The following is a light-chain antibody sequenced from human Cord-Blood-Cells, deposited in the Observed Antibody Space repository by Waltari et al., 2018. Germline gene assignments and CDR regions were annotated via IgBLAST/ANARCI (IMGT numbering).Light chain of an antibody. CDR2: DVS. CDR1: SSDVGGYNY. V-gene: IGLV2-14*03. CDR3: SSYTSSSTYV. J-gene: IGLJ1*01. Sequence: QSALTQPASVSGSPGQSITISCTGPSSDVGGYNYVPWYQQHPGKAPKLMLYDVSNRPSGVSNRFSGSKSGNTASLTISGLQAEDEADYYCSSYTSSSTYVFGTGTKVTVL.